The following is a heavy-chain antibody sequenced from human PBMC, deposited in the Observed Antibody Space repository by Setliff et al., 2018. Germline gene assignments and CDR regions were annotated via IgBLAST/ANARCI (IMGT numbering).Heavy chain of an antibody. Sequence: GSLRLSCEASGFSFNRHWMTWVRQAPGKGLEWVANMKQDGSEIYYVDSVKGRFTISRDNGKSTLYLQMNSLRADDTAVYYCARDQVVARVHGFDIWGRGTKVTVS. CDR3: ARDQVVARVHGFDI. J-gene: IGHJ3*02. CDR2: MKQDGSEI. CDR1: GFSFNRHW. D-gene: IGHD2-15*01. V-gene: IGHV3-7*03.